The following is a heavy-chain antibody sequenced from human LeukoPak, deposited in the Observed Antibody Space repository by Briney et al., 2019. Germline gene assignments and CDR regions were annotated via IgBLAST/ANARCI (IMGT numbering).Heavy chain of an antibody. D-gene: IGHD5-24*01. V-gene: IGHV3-30*18. CDR2: ISYDGSNK. J-gene: IGHJ4*02. Sequence: GRSLRLSCAASGFTFSSYGMHWVRQAPGKGLEWVAVISYDGSNKYYADSVKGRFTISRDDSKNTLYLQMNSLRAEDTAVYYSAKEEGMATIYPHYWGQGTLVTVSS. CDR3: AKEEGMATIYPHY. CDR1: GFTFSSYG.